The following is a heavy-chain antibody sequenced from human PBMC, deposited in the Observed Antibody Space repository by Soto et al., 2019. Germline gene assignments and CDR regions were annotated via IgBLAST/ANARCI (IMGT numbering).Heavy chain of an antibody. V-gene: IGHV3-23*01. Sequence: GGSLRLSCAASGFTFSSYAMSWVRQAPGKGLEWVSAISGSGGSTYYADSVKGRFTISRDNSKNTLYLQMNSLRAEDTAVYYCAKDKYYGSGSYYTEYYFDYWGQGTLVTVSS. D-gene: IGHD3-10*01. J-gene: IGHJ4*02. CDR3: AKDKYYGSGSYYTEYYFDY. CDR2: ISGSGGST. CDR1: GFTFSSYA.